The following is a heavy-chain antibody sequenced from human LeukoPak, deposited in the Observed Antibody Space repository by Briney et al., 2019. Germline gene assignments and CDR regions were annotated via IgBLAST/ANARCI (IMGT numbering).Heavy chain of an antibody. J-gene: IGHJ4*02. CDR2: IYTSGST. CDR3: ARVLVERGYYFDY. CDR1: GGSISSYY. D-gene: IGHD2-8*01. Sequence: SETLSLTCTVSGGSISSYYWGWIRQPAGKGLEWIGRIYTSGSTNYNPSLKSRVTISVDKSKNQFSLKLSSVTAADTAVYYCARVLVERGYYFDYWGQGTLVTVSS. V-gene: IGHV4-4*07.